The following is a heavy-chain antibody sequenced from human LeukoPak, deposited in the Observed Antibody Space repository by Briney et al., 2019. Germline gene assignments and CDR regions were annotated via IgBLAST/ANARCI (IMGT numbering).Heavy chain of an antibody. Sequence: GGSLRLSCTASGFTVRSNYMTWVRQAPGKGLEWVSIIYSGGYTYYADSVKGRSTISRDNSKNTLYLQINSLSADDMAVYYCASPGGPTIGGLVYWGQGTLVTVSS. J-gene: IGHJ4*02. D-gene: IGHD3-10*01. CDR2: IYSGGYT. CDR1: GFTVRSNY. CDR3: ASPGGPTIGGLVY. V-gene: IGHV3-66*01.